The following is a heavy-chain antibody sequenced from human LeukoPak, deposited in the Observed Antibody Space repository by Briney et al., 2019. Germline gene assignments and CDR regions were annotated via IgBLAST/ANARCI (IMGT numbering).Heavy chain of an antibody. J-gene: IGHJ4*02. CDR2: IYYSGST. CDR1: SGSFSGNY. V-gene: IGHV4-34*01. CDR3: ARHIAVDIYYDFWSGYYNGGHFDY. Sequence: SETLSLTCDVYSGSFSGNYWSWIRQPPGKGLEWIGSIYYSGSTYYNPSLKSRVTISVDTSKNQFSLKLSSVTAADTAVYYCARHIAVDIYYDFWSGYYNGGHFDYWGQGTLVTVSS. D-gene: IGHD3-3*01.